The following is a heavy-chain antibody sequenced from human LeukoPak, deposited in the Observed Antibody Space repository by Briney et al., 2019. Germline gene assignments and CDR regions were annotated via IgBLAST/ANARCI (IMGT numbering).Heavy chain of an antibody. CDR1: GYTFTSYY. CDR3: AREEIAAAGNDY. D-gene: IGHD6-13*01. Sequence: GASVKVSCKASGYTFTSYYMHWVRQAPGQGLEWMGRINPNSGGTNYAQKFQGRVTMTRDTSISTAYMELSRLRSDDTAVYYCAREEIAAAGNDYWGQGTLVTVSS. J-gene: IGHJ4*02. V-gene: IGHV1-2*06. CDR2: INPNSGGT.